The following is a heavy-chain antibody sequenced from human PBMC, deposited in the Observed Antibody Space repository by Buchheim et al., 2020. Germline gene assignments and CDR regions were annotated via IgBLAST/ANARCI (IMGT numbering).Heavy chain of an antibody. Sequence: EVQLVESGGGLVKPGGSLRLSCAASGFTFSSYSMNWVRQAPGKGLEWVSSISSSSSYIYYADSVKGRFTISRDNAKNSLYLQMNSLRAEDTAVYYCARVTYVKSQAWFGALGHYYYGMDVWGQGTT. D-gene: IGHD3-10*01. V-gene: IGHV3-21*01. CDR3: ARVTYVKSQAWFGALGHYYYGMDV. J-gene: IGHJ6*02. CDR1: GFTFSSYS. CDR2: ISSSSSYI.